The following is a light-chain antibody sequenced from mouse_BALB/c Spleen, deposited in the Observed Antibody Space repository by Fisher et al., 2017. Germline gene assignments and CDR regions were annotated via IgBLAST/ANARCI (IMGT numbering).Light chain of an antibody. V-gene: IGKV4-57-1*01. J-gene: IGKJ5*01. CDR3: QQYSGYPLT. Sequence: DIVMTQSPAIMSASLGERVTMTCTASSSVSSSYLHWYQQKPGTSPKLWIYSTSNLASGVPARFSGSGSGTSYSLTISSVEAEDAATYYCQQYSGYPLTFGAGTKL. CDR2: STS. CDR1: SSVSSSY.